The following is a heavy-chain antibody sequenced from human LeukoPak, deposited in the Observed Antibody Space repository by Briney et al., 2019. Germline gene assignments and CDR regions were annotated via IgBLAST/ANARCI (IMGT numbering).Heavy chain of an antibody. D-gene: IGHD5-24*01. CDR1: IGSISSYY. J-gene: IGHJ4*02. Sequence: PSETLSLTCTVSIGSISSYYWSWIRQPPGKGLEWIGNIYYSGSTSFNPSLKSRVTMSVDKSKNQFSLKLNSVTAADTAIYYCARGRGIFDYWGQGALVTVSS. V-gene: IGHV4-59*12. CDR3: ARGRGIFDY. CDR2: IYYSGST.